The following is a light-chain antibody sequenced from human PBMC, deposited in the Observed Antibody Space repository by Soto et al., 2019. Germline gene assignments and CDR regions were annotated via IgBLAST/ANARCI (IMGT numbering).Light chain of an antibody. J-gene: IGKJ3*01. V-gene: IGKV3-15*01. CDR2: AAS. Sequence: EIVMTQSPATLSVSPGERATLSCRASQNLMSNLAWYQHKPGQAPRLLIYAASTRATGIPARFSGSGSGTEFTLTISSLQSEDFAVYYCQEYIDWHFTFGPGTKVNV. CDR1: QNLMSN. CDR3: QEYIDWHFT.